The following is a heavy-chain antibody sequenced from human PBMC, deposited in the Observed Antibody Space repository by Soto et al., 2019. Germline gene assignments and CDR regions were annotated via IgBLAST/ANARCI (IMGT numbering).Heavy chain of an antibody. V-gene: IGHV1-18*01. Sequence: QVHLVQSGAEVKKPGASVKVSCQGSGYAFTTYGITWVRQAPGQGLEWMGWISAHNGNTNYAQKLQGRVTVTRDTTTSTAYLELRSLKFDGTAVYYWSEGRYGDYWGQGALVTVSS. D-gene: IGHD1-26*01. J-gene: IGHJ4*02. CDR2: ISAHNGNT. CDR1: GYAFTTYG. CDR3: SEGRYGDY.